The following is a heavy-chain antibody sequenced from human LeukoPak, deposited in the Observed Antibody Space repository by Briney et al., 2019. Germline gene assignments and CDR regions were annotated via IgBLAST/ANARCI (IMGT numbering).Heavy chain of an antibody. CDR3: AKLMSPGGKLLWFGEVEYGMDV. Sequence: GGSLRLSCAASGFTFSSYAMSWVRQAPGKGLEWVSAISGSAANTHYAESVKGRFTISRDNSKSTLYLQMNSLRAEDTAVYYCAKLMSPGGKLLWFGEVEYGMDVWGKGTTVTVSS. D-gene: IGHD3-10*01. CDR1: GFTFSSYA. J-gene: IGHJ6*04. V-gene: IGHV3-23*01. CDR2: ISGSAANT.